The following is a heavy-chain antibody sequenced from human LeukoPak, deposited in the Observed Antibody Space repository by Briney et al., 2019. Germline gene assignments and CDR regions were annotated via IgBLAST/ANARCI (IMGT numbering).Heavy chain of an antibody. CDR1: GYSISSGYY. D-gene: IGHD2-2*01. CDR2: IYHSGST. V-gene: IGHV4-38-2*01. CDR3: ARCLPAAILFDY. Sequence: SETLSLTCAVSGYSISSGYYWGWIRQPPGKGLEWIGSIYHSGSTYYNPSLKSRVTISVDTSKNQFSLKLSSVTAADAAVYYCARCLPAAILFDYWGQGTLVTVSS. J-gene: IGHJ4*02.